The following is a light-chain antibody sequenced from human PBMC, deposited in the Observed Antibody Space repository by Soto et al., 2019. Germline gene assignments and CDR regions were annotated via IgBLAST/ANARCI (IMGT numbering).Light chain of an antibody. CDR2: GNS. CDR3: QSYDSSLVV. V-gene: IGLV1-40*01. CDR1: SSNIGAGYD. Sequence: QSVLTQPPSVSGAPGQRVTISCTGSSSNIGAGYDVHWYQQLPGTAPKLLIYGNSNRPSGVPDRFSGSKSGTLASLAITGLQAEDEADYYCQSYDSSLVVFGGGTKVTVL. J-gene: IGLJ2*01.